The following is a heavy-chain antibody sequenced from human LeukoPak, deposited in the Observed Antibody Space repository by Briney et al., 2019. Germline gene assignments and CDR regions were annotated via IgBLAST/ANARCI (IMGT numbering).Heavy chain of an antibody. CDR2: IKQDGSEK. J-gene: IGHJ4*02. Sequence: SWIRQPPGKGLEWMANIKQDGSEKYYVDSVKGRFTISRDNAKNSLYLQMNSLRAEDSAMYYCARDTDGGFWGQGTLVTVSS. V-gene: IGHV3-7*01. D-gene: IGHD5-24*01. CDR3: ARDTDGGF.